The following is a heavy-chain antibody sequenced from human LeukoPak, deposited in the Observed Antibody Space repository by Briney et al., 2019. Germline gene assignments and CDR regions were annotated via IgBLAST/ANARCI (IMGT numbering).Heavy chain of an antibody. CDR1: GYTLSTYT. D-gene: IGHD3-3*01. V-gene: IGHV1-3*01. J-gene: IGHJ4*02. CDR3: AREGSDFWSNYPDFDS. CDR2: IYAGNGNV. Sequence: ASVKVSCKASGYTLSTYTMHWLRQAPGQRPEWMGCIYAGNGNVKYSQNFQARVTITRDTSANTAYLELSSLRSEDTAVYYCAREGSDFWSNYPDFDSWGQGTLVTVSS.